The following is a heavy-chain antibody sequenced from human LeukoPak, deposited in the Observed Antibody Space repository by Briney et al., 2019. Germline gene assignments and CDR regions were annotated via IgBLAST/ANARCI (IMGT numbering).Heavy chain of an antibody. J-gene: IGHJ4*02. D-gene: IGHD1-26*01. V-gene: IGHV3-49*04. CDR1: GFTFGDYA. CDR3: SRSYRLFDY. Sequence: SQRLSCTASGFTFGDYAMSWVRQAPGKGLEWVGFIRSKAYGGTTEYAASVKGRFTISRDDSKSIAYLQMNSLRTEDTAVYYCSRSYRLFDYWGQGALLTVSS. CDR2: IRSKAYGGTT.